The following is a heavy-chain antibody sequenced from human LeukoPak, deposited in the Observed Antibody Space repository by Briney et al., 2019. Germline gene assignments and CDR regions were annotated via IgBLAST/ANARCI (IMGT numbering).Heavy chain of an antibody. CDR1: GFTLSSYG. CDR3: AKDGFCSSTSCLKPLYYFDY. V-gene: IGHV3-30*02. D-gene: IGHD2-2*01. J-gene: IGHJ4*02. CDR2: IQYDGSKN. Sequence: GGSLRLSCAASGFTLSSYGMHWVRQAPGKGLEWVAGIQYDGSKNYYGDSVKGRFTISRDNSKNTLYLQMNSLRAEDTAVYYCAKDGFCSSTSCLKPLYYFDYWGQGTLVTVSS.